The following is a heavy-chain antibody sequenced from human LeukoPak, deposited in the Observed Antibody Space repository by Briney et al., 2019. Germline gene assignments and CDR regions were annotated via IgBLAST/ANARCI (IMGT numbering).Heavy chain of an antibody. D-gene: IGHD2-2*02. Sequence: ASVKVSCKASGGTFSSYAISWVRQAPGQGLEWMGGIIPIFGTANYAQKFQGRVTITRNTSISTAYMELSSLRSEDTAVYYCARRVVVPAAIGYYYYMDVWGKGTTVTVSS. V-gene: IGHV1-69*05. CDR2: IIPIFGTA. CDR1: GGTFSSYA. CDR3: ARRVVVPAAIGYYYYMDV. J-gene: IGHJ6*03.